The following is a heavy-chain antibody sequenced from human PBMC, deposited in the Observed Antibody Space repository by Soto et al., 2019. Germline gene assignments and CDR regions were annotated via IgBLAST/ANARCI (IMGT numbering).Heavy chain of an antibody. CDR1: GYIFTNYW. D-gene: IGHD3-9*01. Sequence: PGESLKISCKGSGYIFTNYWIGWVSQVPGEGLEWMGVIYPGDSDTRYSPSFQGHVTISADKSVSTAYLQWSTLKASDSAKYYCARLGFGYDTSTAYYNVLHYYGVDVWGQGTTVTVSS. J-gene: IGHJ6*02. V-gene: IGHV5-51*01. CDR3: ARLGFGYDTSTAYYNVLHYYGVDV. CDR2: IYPGDSDT.